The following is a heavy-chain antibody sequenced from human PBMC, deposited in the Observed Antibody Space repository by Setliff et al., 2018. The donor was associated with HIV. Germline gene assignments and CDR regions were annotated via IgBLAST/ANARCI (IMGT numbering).Heavy chain of an antibody. CDR2: IIPIFKSA. Sequence: ASVKVSCKVSGDTFNNYGLNWVRQAPGQGLEWMGGIIPIFKSADYAQKFQGRVTITTDESTSTAYMDLSSLKSEDTAIYYCARTSGDADNYEGAFDVWGQGTLVTVS. J-gene: IGHJ3*01. CDR1: GDTFNNYG. D-gene: IGHD3-3*01. V-gene: IGHV1-69*05. CDR3: ARTSGDADNYEGAFDV.